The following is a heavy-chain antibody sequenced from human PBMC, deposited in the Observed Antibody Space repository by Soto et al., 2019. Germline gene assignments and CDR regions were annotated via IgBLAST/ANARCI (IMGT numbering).Heavy chain of an antibody. CDR2: IYTSGST. D-gene: IGHD2-2*01. J-gene: IGHJ6*02. CDR1: GGSISSYY. CDR3: ARDPPSSTITYYGMDV. Sequence: SETLSLTCTVSGGSISSYYWSWIRQPAGKGLEWIGRIYTSGSTNYNPSLKSRATMSVDTSKNQFSLKLSSVTAADTAVYYCARDPPSSTITYYGMDVWGQGTTVTVSS. V-gene: IGHV4-4*07.